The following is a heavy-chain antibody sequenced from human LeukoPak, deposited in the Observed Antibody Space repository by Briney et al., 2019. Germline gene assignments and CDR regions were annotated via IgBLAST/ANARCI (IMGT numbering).Heavy chain of an antibody. CDR3: ARTQGAVAGGLDY. J-gene: IGHJ4*02. V-gene: IGHV3-48*01. Sequence: GGSLRLSCAASGFTFRSYNMNWVRQAPGKGLEWVSYITGGSTTIYYADSVKGRFTISRDNAKNSLYLQMNSLRAEDTAVFYCARTQGAVAGGLDYWGQGTLVTVSS. CDR2: ITGGSTTI. CDR1: GFTFRSYN. D-gene: IGHD6-19*01.